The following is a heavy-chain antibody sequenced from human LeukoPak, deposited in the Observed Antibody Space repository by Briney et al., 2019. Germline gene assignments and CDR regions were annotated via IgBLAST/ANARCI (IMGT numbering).Heavy chain of an antibody. D-gene: IGHD3-22*01. CDR1: GFTFSSYA. J-gene: IGHJ3*02. CDR2: ISGSGGST. CDR3: AKARDDYYDSSGYYEAFDI. V-gene: IGHV3-23*01. Sequence: GGSLRLSCAASGFTFSSYAMSWVRQAPGKGLEWVSAISGSGGSTYYADSVKGRFTISRDNSKNTLYLQMSSLRAEDTAVYYCAKARDDYYDSSGYYEAFDIWGQGTMVTVSS.